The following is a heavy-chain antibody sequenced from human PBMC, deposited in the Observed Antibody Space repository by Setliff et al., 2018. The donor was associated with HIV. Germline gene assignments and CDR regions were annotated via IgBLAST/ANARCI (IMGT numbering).Heavy chain of an antibody. D-gene: IGHD2-15*01. J-gene: IGHJ5*02. Sequence: TLSLTCAVSGYSVSSGYYWAWIRQAPGKGLQWIGQMYYTGTTDYNPSLSSQVTISQDKSRNQFSLKLTSVTATDTAIYYCARGVGIGGNWFDPWGQGIMVTVSS. CDR1: GYSVSSGYY. V-gene: IGHV4-38-2*01. CDR3: ARGVGIGGNWFDP. CDR2: MYYTGTT.